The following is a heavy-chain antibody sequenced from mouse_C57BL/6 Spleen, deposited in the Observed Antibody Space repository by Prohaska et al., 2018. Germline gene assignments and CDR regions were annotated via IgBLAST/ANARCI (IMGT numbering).Heavy chain of an antibody. J-gene: IGHJ1*03. CDR2: INSDGSAI. V-gene: IGHV11-2*01. CDR3: MRYDGNYRYFDF. CDR1: GFTFSGFW. D-gene: IGHD2-1*01. Sequence: EVQLLETGGGLVQPGGSRGLSCEGSGFTFSGFWMSWVRQTPGKTLEWIGDINSDGSAINYEPSIKDRFTIFRDNDKSTLYLQISNVRSEDTATYFCMRYDGNYRYFDFWRRETTVTVAS.